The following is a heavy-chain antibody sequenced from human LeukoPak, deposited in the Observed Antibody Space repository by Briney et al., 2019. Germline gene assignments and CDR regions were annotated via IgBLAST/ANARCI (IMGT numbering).Heavy chain of an antibody. V-gene: IGHV1-18*01. CDR1: GYAFTSYG. CDR3: ARVGRMRDRDAFDI. J-gene: IGHJ3*02. CDR2: ISAYNGNT. Sequence: ASVKVSCKASGYAFTSYGISWVRQAPGQGLEWMGWISAYNGNTNYAQKLQGRVTMTTDTSTSTAYMELRSLRSDDTAVYYCARVGRMRDRDAFDIWGQGTMVTVSS. D-gene: IGHD2-15*01.